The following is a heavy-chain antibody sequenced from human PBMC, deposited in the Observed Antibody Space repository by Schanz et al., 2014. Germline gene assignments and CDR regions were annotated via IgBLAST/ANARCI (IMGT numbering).Heavy chain of an antibody. CDR3: ARNWGPHYYSYYGMDV. V-gene: IGHV3-11*06. Sequence: QVQLVESGGGLAKPGGSLRLSCASSGFTFGENYMHWIRQAPGKGLEWVSVISSTGIHTDYAESVKGRFTISRDNSKNTLYLQMNSLRAEDTAVYYCARNWGPHYYSYYGMDVWGQGTMVTVS. CDR2: ISSTGIHT. J-gene: IGHJ6*02. CDR1: GFTFGENY. D-gene: IGHD7-27*01.